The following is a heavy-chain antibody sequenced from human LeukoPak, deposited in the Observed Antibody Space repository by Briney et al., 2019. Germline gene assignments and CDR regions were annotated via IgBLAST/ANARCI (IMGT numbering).Heavy chain of an antibody. CDR3: APGGYIGYGHAFDI. Sequence: PSETLSPTCTVSGASVSNNNYYWGWIRQSPGKGLEWIASIYYSGSTYYNPSLKSRVTISVDTSKNQLSLKLNSVTAADTAVYYCAPGGYIGYGHAFDIWGQGTMVTVPS. D-gene: IGHD5-12*01. J-gene: IGHJ3*02. CDR1: GASVSNNNYY. V-gene: IGHV4-39*07. CDR2: IYYSGST.